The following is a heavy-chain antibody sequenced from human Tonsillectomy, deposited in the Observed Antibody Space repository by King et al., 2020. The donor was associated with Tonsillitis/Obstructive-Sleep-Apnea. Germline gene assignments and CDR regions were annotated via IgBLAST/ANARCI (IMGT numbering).Heavy chain of an antibody. V-gene: IGHV3-49*04. CDR3: TRVGTSGRYSFDI. J-gene: IGHJ3*02. CDR2: IRSKAYGGTT. Sequence: VQLVESGGGLVKPGGSLRLSCIASGFTFGDYGMSWVRQAPGKGLEWVGFIRSKAYGGTTEYAASVKGRFTISRDDSKSIAYLQMSSLKTEDTAVYYCTRVGTSGRYSFDIWGQGTMVTVSS. CDR1: GFTFGDYG. D-gene: IGHD1-26*01.